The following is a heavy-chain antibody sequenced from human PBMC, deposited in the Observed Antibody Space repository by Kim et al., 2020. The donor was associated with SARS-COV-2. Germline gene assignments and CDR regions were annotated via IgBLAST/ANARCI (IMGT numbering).Heavy chain of an antibody. V-gene: IGHV3-48*03. CDR3: AREGNTIFGVVTNYYYYGMDV. D-gene: IGHD3-3*01. J-gene: IGHJ6*02. Sequence: SYISSSGSTIYYPDSVNGRFTIARDNAKNSLYLQMNSLRAEDTAVYYCAREGNTIFGVVTNYYYYGMDVWGQGTTVTVSS. CDR2: ISSSGSTI.